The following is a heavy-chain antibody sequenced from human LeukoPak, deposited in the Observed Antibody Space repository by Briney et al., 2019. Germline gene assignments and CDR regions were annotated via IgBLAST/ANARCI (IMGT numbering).Heavy chain of an antibody. CDR3: ARLTMVRGVIPSHFDY. J-gene: IGHJ4*02. CDR2: ISSSGSTI. V-gene: IGHV3-48*03. D-gene: IGHD3-10*01. CDR1: GFTFSSYE. Sequence: GGSLRLSCAASGFTFSSYEMNWVRQAPGKGLEWVSYISSSGSTIYYADSVKGRFTISRDNSKNTLYLQMNSLRAEDTAVYYCARLTMVRGVIPSHFDYWGQGTLVTVSS.